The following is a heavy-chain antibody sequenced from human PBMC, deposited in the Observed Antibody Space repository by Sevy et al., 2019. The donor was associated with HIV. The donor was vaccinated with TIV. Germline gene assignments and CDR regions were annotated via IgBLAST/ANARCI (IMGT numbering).Heavy chain of an antibody. Sequence: ASVKVSCKVSGYTLTKLSMHCVRQVRGKGLEWMGSFDPEDGKRIHAQKFQGRFTMTEDTSTDTGYLDLNSLRSEDSAVYFCATTKDYYESSGDPFDYWGQRTLVTVSS. CDR2: FDPEDGKR. CDR1: GYTLTKLS. V-gene: IGHV1-24*01. D-gene: IGHD3-22*01. J-gene: IGHJ4*02. CDR3: ATTKDYYESSGDPFDY.